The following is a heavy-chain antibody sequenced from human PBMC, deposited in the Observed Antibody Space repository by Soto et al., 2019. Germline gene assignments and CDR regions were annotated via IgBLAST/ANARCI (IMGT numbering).Heavy chain of an antibody. CDR3: VRGGINYAS. D-gene: IGHD4-4*01. CDR2: IKPDESEK. Sequence: EVQLVESGGVLVQPGGSLRLSCTASGFTFTDSWMTWVRQAPGKGLEWVARIKPDESEKNYADSVKGLFSISRDNAKNSMYLQMYSLRVEDTSVYYCVRGGINYASWGQVTLVTVSS. J-gene: IGHJ5*02. V-gene: IGHV3-7*01. CDR1: GFTFTDSW.